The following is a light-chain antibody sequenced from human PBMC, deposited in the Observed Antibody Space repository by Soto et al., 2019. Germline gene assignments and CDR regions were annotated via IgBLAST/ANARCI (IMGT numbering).Light chain of an antibody. Sequence: EIVMTQSPATLSVSPGQRATLSCRASQSVSSNYLAWFQQKPGQAPRLLIYGASSRATGIPDRFSGSGSGTDFTLTISRLEPEDVAVYYCQQYGRSITFGQGTRLEIK. CDR2: GAS. V-gene: IGKV3-20*01. J-gene: IGKJ5*01. CDR3: QQYGRSIT. CDR1: QSVSSNY.